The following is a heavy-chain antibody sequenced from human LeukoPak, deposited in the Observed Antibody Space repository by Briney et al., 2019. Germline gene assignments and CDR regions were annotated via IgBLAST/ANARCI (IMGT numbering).Heavy chain of an antibody. CDR2: ISSSSIYI. CDR3: ARSDGGYRGSYYMDV. J-gene: IGHJ6*03. V-gene: IGHV3-21*01. Sequence: PGGSLRLSCAASGFTFSNYRMNWVRQAPGKGLEWVSSISSSSIYIYYADSVKGRFTISRDNAKNSLYLQMNSLRAEDTAVYYCARSDGGYRGSYYMDVWGKGTTVTVSS. CDR1: GFTFSNYR. D-gene: IGHD5-12*01.